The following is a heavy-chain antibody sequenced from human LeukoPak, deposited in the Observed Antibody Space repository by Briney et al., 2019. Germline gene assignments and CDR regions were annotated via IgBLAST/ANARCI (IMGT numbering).Heavy chain of an antibody. CDR2: INPNSGGT. CDR1: GYTFTGYY. V-gene: IGHV1-2*02. J-gene: IGHJ6*02. D-gene: IGHD4-23*01. Sequence: ASVKVSCKASGYTFTGYYMHWVRQAPGQGLEWMGWINPNSGGTNYAQKFQGRVTMTRDTSISTAYMELRSLRSDDTAVYYCARVLRWGNYYGMDVWGQGTTVTVSS. CDR3: ARVLRWGNYYGMDV.